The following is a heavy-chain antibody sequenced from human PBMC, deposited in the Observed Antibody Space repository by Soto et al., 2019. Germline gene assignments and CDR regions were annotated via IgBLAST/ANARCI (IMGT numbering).Heavy chain of an antibody. CDR2: MNPNSGNT. Sequence: QVQLVQSGAEVKKPGASVKVSCKASGYTFTSYDINWVRQATGQGLEWMGWMNPNSGNTGYAQKLQGRVTMTRNTSISTAYMELSSLRSEDTAVYYCAREYYYGSGSYYTHYYYYYYMDVWGKGTTVTVSS. D-gene: IGHD3-10*01. CDR1: GYTFTSYD. CDR3: AREYYYGSGSYYTHYYYYYYMDV. V-gene: IGHV1-8*01. J-gene: IGHJ6*03.